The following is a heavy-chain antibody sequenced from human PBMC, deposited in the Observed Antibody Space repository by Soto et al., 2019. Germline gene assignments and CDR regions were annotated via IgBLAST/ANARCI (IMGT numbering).Heavy chain of an antibody. CDR2: INHSGST. CDR3: GAAVQYYFDY. V-gene: IGHV4-34*01. CDR1: GGSFSGYY. D-gene: IGHD6-13*01. Sequence: SETLSLTCAVYGGSFSGYYWSWIRQPPGKGLEWIGEINHSGSTNYNPSLKSRVTISVDTSKNQFSLKLSSVTAADTAVYYCGAAVQYYFDYWGQGTLVTVSS. J-gene: IGHJ4*02.